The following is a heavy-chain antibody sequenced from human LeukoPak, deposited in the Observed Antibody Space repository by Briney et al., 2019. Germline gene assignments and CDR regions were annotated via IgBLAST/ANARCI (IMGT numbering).Heavy chain of an antibody. CDR3: AREFSFHCSGRSCSEGDFYYYYMDV. Sequence: GASVKVSCKASGYTFTNYGISWVRQAPGQGLEWMGWISAYNGDTTYANNRQGRVIMTTDTSTSTAYMELRSLTSDDTAVYYCAREFSFHCSGRSCSEGDFYYYYMDVWGKGSTVTVSS. CDR2: ISAYNGDT. J-gene: IGHJ6*03. V-gene: IGHV1-18*01. CDR1: GYTFTNYG. D-gene: IGHD2-15*01.